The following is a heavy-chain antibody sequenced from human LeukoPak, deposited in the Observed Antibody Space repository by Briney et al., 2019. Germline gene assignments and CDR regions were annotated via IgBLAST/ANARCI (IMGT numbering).Heavy chain of an antibody. J-gene: IGHJ4*02. D-gene: IGHD5-12*01. CDR2: IYYSGST. CDR3: ARLADLTVADY. Sequence: SETLSLTCTVSGGSISSSSYYWGWIRQPPGKGLEWIGSIYYSGSTYYNPSLRSRVTISVDTSKNQFSLKLSSVTAADTAVYYCARLADLTVADYWGQGTLVTVSS. V-gene: IGHV4-39*01. CDR1: GGSISSSSYY.